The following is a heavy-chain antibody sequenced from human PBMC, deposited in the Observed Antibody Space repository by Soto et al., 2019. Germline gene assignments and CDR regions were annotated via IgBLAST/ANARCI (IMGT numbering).Heavy chain of an antibody. CDR2: LSYDGSNK. V-gene: IGHV3-30-3*01. D-gene: IGHD2-2*03. CDR3: ARGGYCSSTSCYRYGMDV. Sequence: QVQLVESGGGVVQPGRSLTLSCAASGFIFSTYAIHWVRQAPGKGLEWVAFLSYDGSNKLFADSVKGRFTISRDNCKNTLDLQMNSLRAEDTAVYYCARGGYCSSTSCYRYGMDVWGQGTTVTVSS. CDR1: GFIFSTYA. J-gene: IGHJ6*02.